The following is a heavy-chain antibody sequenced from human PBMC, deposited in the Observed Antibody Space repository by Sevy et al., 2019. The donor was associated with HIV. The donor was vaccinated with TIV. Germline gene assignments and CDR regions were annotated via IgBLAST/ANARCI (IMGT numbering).Heavy chain of an antibody. CDR2: IYYSGST. D-gene: IGHD3-16*01. CDR1: GGSISSGGYY. CDR3: ARGSLRLGELS. J-gene: IGHJ5*02. V-gene: IGHV4-31*03. Sequence: SETLSLTCTVSGGSISSGGYYWSWIRQHPGKGLEWIGYIYYSGSTYYNPSLKSRVTISVDTSKNQFSLRLSSVTAADTAVYYCARGSLRLGELSLGQGTLVTVSS.